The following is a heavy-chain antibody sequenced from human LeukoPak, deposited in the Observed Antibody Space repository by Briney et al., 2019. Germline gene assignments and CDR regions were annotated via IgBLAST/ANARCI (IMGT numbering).Heavy chain of an antibody. CDR2: IWCDGSNK. V-gene: IGHV3-33*01. Sequence: PGRSLRLSCAASGFTFSSYGMHWVRQAPGKGLEWVAVIWCDGSNKYYADSVKGRFTISRDNSKNTLYLQMNSLRAEDTAVYYCARDDLLGYCSGGSCYSDCWGQGTLVTVSS. D-gene: IGHD2-15*01. CDR1: GFTFSSYG. CDR3: ARDDLLGYCSGGSCYSDC. J-gene: IGHJ4*02.